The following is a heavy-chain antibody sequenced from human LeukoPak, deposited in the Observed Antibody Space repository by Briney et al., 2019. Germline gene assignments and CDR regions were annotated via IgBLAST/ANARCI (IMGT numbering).Heavy chain of an antibody. Sequence: GGSLRLSCAASGLTFSNYWMNWLRQAPGKGLEWVANIKQDGSEKYYVDSVKGRFTISRDNAKNSLYLQMNSLRAEDAGVYYCAKEGAYPIITYDSWGQGTLATVSS. CDR1: GLTFSNYW. CDR2: IKQDGSEK. J-gene: IGHJ5*01. V-gene: IGHV3-7*01. CDR3: AKEGAYPIITYDS. D-gene: IGHD1-14*01.